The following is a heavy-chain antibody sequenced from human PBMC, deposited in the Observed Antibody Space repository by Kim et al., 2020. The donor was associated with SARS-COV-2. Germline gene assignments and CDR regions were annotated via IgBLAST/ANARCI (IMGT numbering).Heavy chain of an antibody. CDR2: ST. J-gene: IGHJ4*02. CDR3: ARCGSSSCYG. D-gene: IGHD2-2*01. V-gene: IGHV3-74*01. Sequence: STSYAASVKGRFTISRDNAKNTLYLQMNSLGAEDTAVYYCARCGSSSCYGWGQGTLVTVST.